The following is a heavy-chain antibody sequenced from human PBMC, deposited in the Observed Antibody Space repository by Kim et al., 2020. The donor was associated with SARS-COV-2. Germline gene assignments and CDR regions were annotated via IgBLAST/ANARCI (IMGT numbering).Heavy chain of an antibody. V-gene: IGHV4-39*01. Sequence: SETLSLTCTVSGGSISSSSYYWGWIRQPPGKRLEWIGSIHYSGPTYYNPSLKSRVTISVDTSKNQSSLKLSFVTAADTVVYYCARLFGVLGKHYFEYWG. CDR1: GGSISSSSYY. CDR3: ARLFGVLGKHYFEY. D-gene: IGHD3-16*01. J-gene: IGHJ4*01. CDR2: IHYSGPT.